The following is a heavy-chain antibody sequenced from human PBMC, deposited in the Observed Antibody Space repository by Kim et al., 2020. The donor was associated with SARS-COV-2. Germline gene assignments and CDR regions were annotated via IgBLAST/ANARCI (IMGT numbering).Heavy chain of an antibody. D-gene: IGHD3-10*01. V-gene: IGHV3-30*04. J-gene: IGHJ4*02. CDR1: GFAFSDSP. CDR2: ISSDGTQK. CDR3: ATDWAAFSSGTYVLDF. Sequence: GGSLRLSCATSGFAFSDSPLHWVRQSPGTGLEWVALISSDGTQKNYANSVRGRFTITRDISKRTLFLQMNSLRPEDTAVYYCATDWAAFSSGTYVLDFWGRGTLVTVSS.